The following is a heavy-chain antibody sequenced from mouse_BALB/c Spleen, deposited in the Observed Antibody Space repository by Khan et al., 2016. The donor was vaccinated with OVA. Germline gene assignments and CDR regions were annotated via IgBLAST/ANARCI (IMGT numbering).Heavy chain of an antibody. CDR3: VRAGAYYRNDGWFAY. Sequence: QVQLQQSGAELARPGASVKMSCKASGYTFTSYTIHWIKLRPGQGLEWIGYINPSNGYTNYNQKFKDKATLTAAKSSTTAYMQLSSLTSDDSAVXSCVRAGAYYRNDGWFAYWGQGTPVTVSA. CDR1: GYTFTSYT. J-gene: IGHJ3*01. D-gene: IGHD2-14*01. V-gene: IGHV1-4*01. CDR2: INPSNGYT.